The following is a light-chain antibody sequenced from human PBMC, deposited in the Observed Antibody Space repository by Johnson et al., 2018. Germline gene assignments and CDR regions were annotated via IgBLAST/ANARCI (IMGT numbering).Light chain of an antibody. J-gene: IGLJ1*01. CDR1: SSNIGNNY. CDR3: GTWDSSLSAGNG. Sequence: QSVLTQPPSVSAAPGQKVTISCSGSSSNIGNNYVSWYQQLPGTAPKLLIYENNKRPSGIPDRFSGSKSGTSATLGITGPPTGDEADYYCGTWDSSLSAGNGFGTGTKVPVL. V-gene: IGLV1-51*02. CDR2: ENN.